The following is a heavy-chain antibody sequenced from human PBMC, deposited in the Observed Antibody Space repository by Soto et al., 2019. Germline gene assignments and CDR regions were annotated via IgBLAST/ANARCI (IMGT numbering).Heavy chain of an antibody. CDR2: IYYSGST. V-gene: IGHV4-61*01. Sequence: QVQLQESGPGLVKPSEALSLTCTVSGVSVDTSTYHWNWIRQPPGKGLEWIGYIYYSGSTNYNPSLRSRVTISEDTSKNQFSLKLSSVTAADTAVYYCARSTAMVTQFFDHWGRGTLVTVSS. CDR1: GVSVDTSTYH. D-gene: IGHD5-18*01. CDR3: ARSTAMVTQFFDH. J-gene: IGHJ4*02.